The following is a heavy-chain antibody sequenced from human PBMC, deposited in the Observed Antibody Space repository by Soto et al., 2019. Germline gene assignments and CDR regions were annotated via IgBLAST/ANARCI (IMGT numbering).Heavy chain of an antibody. CDR1: GFTFSSYA. J-gene: IGHJ5*02. V-gene: IGHV3-23*01. CDR2: ISGSGGST. D-gene: IGHD3-3*01. Sequence: GGSLRLSCAASGFTFSSYAMSWVRQAPGKGLEWVSAISGSGGSTYYADSVKGRFTISRDNSKNTLYLQMNSLRAEDTAVYYCAKDPSYYDFFQNWFDPWGQGTLVTVSS. CDR3: AKDPSYYDFFQNWFDP.